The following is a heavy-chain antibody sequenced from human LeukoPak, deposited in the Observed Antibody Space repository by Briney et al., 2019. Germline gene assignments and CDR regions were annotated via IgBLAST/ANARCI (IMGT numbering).Heavy chain of an antibody. CDR1: GFTFDDYA. D-gene: IGHD2-2*01. CDR2: LESDGNNK. CDR3: AKGFYIVEVPAAHPYFDY. V-gene: IGHV3-30*02. J-gene: IGHJ4*02. Sequence: GGSLRLSCAASGFTFDDYAMHWVRQAPGKGLERVAFLESDGNNKRYADSVKGRFTISRDNSKNTLYLQMNSLRAEDTAVYYCAKGFYIVEVPAAHPYFDYWGQGTLVTVSS.